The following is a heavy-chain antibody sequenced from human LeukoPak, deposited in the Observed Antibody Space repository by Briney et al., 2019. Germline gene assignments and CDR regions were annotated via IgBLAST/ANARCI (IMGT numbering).Heavy chain of an antibody. CDR2: ISGSGTIT. D-gene: IGHD2-15*01. CDR1: GFTFSSYW. V-gene: IGHV3-23*01. CDR3: AKAAGYCSGGSCFRFDY. J-gene: IGHJ4*02. Sequence: GGSLRLSCAASGFTFSSYWIHWVRQAPGKGLEWVSRISGSGTITYYADSVKGRFTISRDNSKNTLSLQMNSLRAEDTAVYYCAKAAGYCSGGSCFRFDYWGQGNLVTVSS.